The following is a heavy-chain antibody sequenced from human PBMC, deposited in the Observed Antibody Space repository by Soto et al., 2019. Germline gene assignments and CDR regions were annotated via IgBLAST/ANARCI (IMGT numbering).Heavy chain of an antibody. J-gene: IGHJ6*02. V-gene: IGHV1-46*01. CDR1: ADTFTSYY. D-gene: IGHD6-13*01. CDR3: ARGGYSSTWSNLLDRSGLDV. CDR2: INPNGGST. Sequence: ASVKVSCKAPADTFTSYYIHWVRQAPGHGLEWMGIINPNGGSTRFAQTFQGGITMTTDTSTSTVYMELRSLRSDDTAVYYCARGGYSSTWSNLLDRSGLDVWGQGTTVTVSS.